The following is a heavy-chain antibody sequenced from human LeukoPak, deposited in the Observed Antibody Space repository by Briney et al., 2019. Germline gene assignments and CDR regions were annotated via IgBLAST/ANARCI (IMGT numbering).Heavy chain of an antibody. CDR3: ASTRVPTYYDFWSGQIYGMDV. Sequence: KPGGSLRLSCAASGLTFTIQAMSWFRQAPGKGLEWVSYISSSGSTIYYADSVKGRFTISRDNAKNSLYLQMNSLRAEDTAVYYCASTRVPTYYDFWSGQIYGMDVWGQGTTVTVSS. D-gene: IGHD3-3*01. V-gene: IGHV3-11*04. CDR2: ISSSGSTI. J-gene: IGHJ6*02. CDR1: GLTFTIQA.